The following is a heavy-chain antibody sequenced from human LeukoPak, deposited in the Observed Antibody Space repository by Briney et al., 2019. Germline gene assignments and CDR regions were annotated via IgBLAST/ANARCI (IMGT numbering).Heavy chain of an antibody. CDR1: GFTFSGSA. CDR3: TSLIAVAGDSDY. V-gene: IGHV3-73*01. D-gene: IGHD6-19*01. Sequence: GGSLRLSCAASGFTFSGSAMHWVRQASGKGLEWVGRIRSKANSYATAYAASVKGGFTISRDDSKNTAYLQMNSLKTEDTAVYYCTSLIAVAGDSDYWGQGTLVTVSS. J-gene: IGHJ4*02. CDR2: IRSKANSYAT.